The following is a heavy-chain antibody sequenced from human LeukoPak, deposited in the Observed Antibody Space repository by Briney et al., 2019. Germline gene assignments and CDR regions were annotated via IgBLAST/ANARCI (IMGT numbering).Heavy chain of an antibody. V-gene: IGHV3-7*01. CDR3: VRPSTVTIY. J-gene: IGHJ4*02. D-gene: IGHD4-17*01. CDR2: INEDESQK. Sequence: GGSLRLSCEASGFTFSSYWMTWVRQAPGKGLECVANINEDESQKYYVDSVKGRFTISRDNAKNSLFLEMSSLTADDTAVYYCVRPSTVTIYWGQGTPVTVSS. CDR1: GFTFSSYW.